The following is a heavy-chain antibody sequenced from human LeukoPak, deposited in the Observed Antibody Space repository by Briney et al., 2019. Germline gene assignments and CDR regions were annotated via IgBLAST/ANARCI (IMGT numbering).Heavy chain of an antibody. Sequence: SETLSLTCSVSGVSINSHYWSWIRQPPGKRLEWIGYIFNTGNTNYNPSLASRVTMSVDTSRAQFFLRLSPVTAADTAIYYCASRPADTTWYGVFDYWSQGTLVTVSS. D-gene: IGHD3-10*01. CDR1: GVSINSHY. J-gene: IGHJ4*02. V-gene: IGHV4-59*11. CDR2: IFNTGNT. CDR3: ASRPADTTWYGVFDY.